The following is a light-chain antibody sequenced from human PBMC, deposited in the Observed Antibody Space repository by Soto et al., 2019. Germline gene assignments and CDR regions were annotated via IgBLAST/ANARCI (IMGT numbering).Light chain of an antibody. CDR1: HNIERW. J-gene: IGKJ1*01. CDR2: DAS. V-gene: IGKV1-5*01. CDR3: QQFAISTT. Sequence: IQMTQSPSTLSASVGDRVTITCRASHNIERWVAWYQQKPGKAPSLLIFDASTLHSGVPSRFSGIGSGTDFTLTISSLQPDDFATYYCQQFAISTTFGQGTKVEVK.